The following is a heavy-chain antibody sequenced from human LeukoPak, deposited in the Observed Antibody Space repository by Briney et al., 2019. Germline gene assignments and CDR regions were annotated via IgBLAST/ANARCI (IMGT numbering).Heavy chain of an antibody. CDR2: ISGSGGST. J-gene: IGHJ3*02. D-gene: IGHD1-26*01. CDR3: ARGGRTAFDI. V-gene: IGHV3-23*01. CDR1: GFTFSSYA. Sequence: PGGSLRLSCAASGFTFSSYAMSWVRQAPGKGLEWVSAISGSGGSTYYADSVKGRFTISRDNAKNSLYLQMNSLRAEDTAVYYCARGGRTAFDIWGQGTMVTVSS.